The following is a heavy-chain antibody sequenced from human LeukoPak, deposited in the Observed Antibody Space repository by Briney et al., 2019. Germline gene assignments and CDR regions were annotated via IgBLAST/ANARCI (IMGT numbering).Heavy chain of an antibody. D-gene: IGHD6-13*01. CDR3: ARDSAGNDY. J-gene: IGHJ4*02. V-gene: IGHV3-7*01. CDR1: GFTFSTYW. Sequence: GGSLRLSCAASGFTFSTYWMSWVRQAPGKGLEWVANIKQDGSEKYYIDSVKGRFTISRDNAKNSLYLQMNSLRAEDTAMYYCARDSAGNDYWGQGTLVTASS. CDR2: IKQDGSEK.